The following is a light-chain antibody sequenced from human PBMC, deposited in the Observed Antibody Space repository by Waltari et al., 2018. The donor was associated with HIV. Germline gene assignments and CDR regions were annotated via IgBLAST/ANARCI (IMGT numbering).Light chain of an antibody. CDR2: DAS. V-gene: IGKV1-33*01. CDR1: QDISTY. Sequence: DIQMTQSPSSLSASVGDRVTITCRASQDISTYLNWYQQKPGKAPKLLIYDASNLETGVPSRFSGSGSGTDFTFTISSLQPEDIATYYCQQYDNLLGDTFGQGTKLEIK. J-gene: IGKJ2*01. CDR3: QQYDNLLGDT.